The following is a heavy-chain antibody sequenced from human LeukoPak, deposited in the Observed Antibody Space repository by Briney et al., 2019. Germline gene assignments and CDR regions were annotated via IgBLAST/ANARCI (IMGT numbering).Heavy chain of an antibody. CDR3: ARYSGRLGPFDY. CDR1: GGSINSYY. Sequence: KPSETLSLTCTLSGGSINSYYWSWIRQPPGKGLEYIGYIYYSGSTDYNPSLKSRVTISVDTSKNRFSLSLSSVTAADTAVYYCARYSGRLGPFDYWGQGTLVTVSS. V-gene: IGHV4-59*08. CDR2: IYYSGST. D-gene: IGHD5-12*01. J-gene: IGHJ4*02.